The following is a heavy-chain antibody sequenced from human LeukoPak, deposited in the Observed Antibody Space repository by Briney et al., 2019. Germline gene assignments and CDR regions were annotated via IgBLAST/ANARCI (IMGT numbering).Heavy chain of an antibody. CDR2: IKADGGEK. Sequence: GGSLRLSCTASGFTFSSYSMNWVRQTPGKGLEWVAKIKADGGEKDHVASVKGRFTISRDNAKNSLYLQMNSLRVEDTAVYYCARGGAARPDFWGQGTLVTVSS. D-gene: IGHD6-6*01. CDR3: ARGGAARPDF. V-gene: IGHV3-7*01. CDR1: GFTFSSYS. J-gene: IGHJ4*02.